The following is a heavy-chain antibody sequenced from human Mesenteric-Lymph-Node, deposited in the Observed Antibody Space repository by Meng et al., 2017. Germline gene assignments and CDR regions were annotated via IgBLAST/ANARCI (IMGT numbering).Heavy chain of an antibody. CDR3: ARDPEFAY. Sequence: ASVKVSCKASGYTFTGYYMHWVRQAPGQGLEWMGWINPNSGGTNYAQKFQGRVTMTSDTSMSTAYMELSALSSEDTAVYYCARDPEFAYWGQGTLVTVSS. CDR2: INPNSGGT. D-gene: IGHD3-10*01. CDR1: GYTFTGYY. V-gene: IGHV1-2*02. J-gene: IGHJ4*02.